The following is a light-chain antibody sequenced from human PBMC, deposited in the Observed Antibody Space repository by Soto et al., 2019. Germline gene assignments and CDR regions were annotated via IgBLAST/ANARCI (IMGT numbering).Light chain of an antibody. CDR2: DVS. Sequence: QSALTQPASVSGSPGQSITISCTGTSTDVGTYNFVSWYQQHPGKAPKLIVFDVSRRPSGISDRFSGSKSGNTASLTISGLQAEGEADYYCSSYTNTMSYVFGAGTKLTVL. V-gene: IGLV2-14*03. J-gene: IGLJ1*01. CDR1: STDVGTYNF. CDR3: SSYTNTMSYV.